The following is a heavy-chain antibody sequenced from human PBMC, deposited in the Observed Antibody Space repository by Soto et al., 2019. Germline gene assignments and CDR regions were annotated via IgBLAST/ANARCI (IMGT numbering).Heavy chain of an antibody. CDR1: GGSISSYY. V-gene: IGHV4-59*12. D-gene: IGHD3-9*01. CDR3: ARDRPILRYFDY. J-gene: IGHJ4*02. Sequence: SETLSLTCTVSGGSISSYYWSWIRQSPGKGLEWIGYTYYSGSTYYNPSLKSRATISIDTSKNQFSLKVSSVTAADTAVYYCARDRPILRYFDYWGQGILVTVSS. CDR2: TYYSGST.